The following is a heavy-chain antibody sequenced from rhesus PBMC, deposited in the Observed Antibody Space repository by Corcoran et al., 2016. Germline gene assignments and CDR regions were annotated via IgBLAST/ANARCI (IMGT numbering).Heavy chain of an antibody. CDR2: ISGSSGST. CDR3: ARGVYYSSYFDY. J-gene: IGHJ4*01. D-gene: IGHD3-9*01. CDR1: GGSVSSSNW. V-gene: IGHV4-65*01. Sequence: QVQLQESGPGLVKPSETLSLTCAVSGGSVSSSNWWSWIRQPPGKGLEWIGYISGSSGSTYYNPSLKSRVTISTDTSKNQFSLKLSSVTAADTAVYYCARGVYYSSYFDYWGQGVLVTVSS.